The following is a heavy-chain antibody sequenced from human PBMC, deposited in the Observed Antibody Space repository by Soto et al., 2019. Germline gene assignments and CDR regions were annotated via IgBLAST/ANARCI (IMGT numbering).Heavy chain of an antibody. D-gene: IGHD3-10*01. CDR2: IYQNGNT. CDR1: ADSITSPSTS. V-gene: IGHV4-30-2*01. CDR3: VRSKCGDVLDI. Sequence: TLSLTCIVSADSITSPSTSWTWFRQPPRKSLDWIGYIYQNGNTYYNPSVKGRVTISVDRSKNQFSLSLQSLTAADTAVYFCVRSKCGDVLDIGGRGTLVTFSS. J-gene: IGHJ3*02.